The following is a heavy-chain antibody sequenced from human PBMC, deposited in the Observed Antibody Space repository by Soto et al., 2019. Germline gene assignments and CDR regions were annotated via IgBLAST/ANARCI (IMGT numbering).Heavy chain of an antibody. CDR1: GGSFSGYY. D-gene: IGHD3-10*01. CDR3: ARTGASYYYGSGSYYMFDY. V-gene: IGHV4-34*01. Sequence: ASETVSLTCAVYGGSFSGYYWSWIRQPPGKGLEWIGEINHSGSTNYNPSLKSRVTISVDTSKNQFSLKLSSVTAADTAVYYCARTGASYYYGSGSYYMFDYWGQGTLVTVSS. J-gene: IGHJ4*02. CDR2: INHSGST.